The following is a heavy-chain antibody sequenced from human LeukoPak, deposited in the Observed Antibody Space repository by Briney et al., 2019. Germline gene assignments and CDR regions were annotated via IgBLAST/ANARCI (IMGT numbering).Heavy chain of an antibody. D-gene: IGHD2-2*01. CDR3: ARGAPMPYCSSTSCYAANYYYYMDV. Sequence: GASVKASCKAAGYTFTSCDINRVRQATGQGLEWMGWMNPNSGNTGYAQKFQGRVTMTRDTSISTAYMELSSLRSEDTAVYYCARGAPMPYCSSTSCYAANYYYYMDVWGKGTTVTVSS. J-gene: IGHJ6*03. V-gene: IGHV1-8*01. CDR1: GYTFTSCD. CDR2: MNPNSGNT.